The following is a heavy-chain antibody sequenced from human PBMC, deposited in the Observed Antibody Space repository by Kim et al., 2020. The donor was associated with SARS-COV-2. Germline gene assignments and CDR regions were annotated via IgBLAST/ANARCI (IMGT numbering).Heavy chain of an antibody. CDR3: AREYRGGYFDY. V-gene: IGHV1-46*01. Sequence: ASVKVSCKTSGYTFTNYSVHWVRQAPGQGLEWMGLINPSNGDTNYAQKFQARVTMTRDTSTSTVYMDLSSLTSEDTAMYFCAREYRGGYFDYWGQGTLVTVSS. D-gene: IGHD2-15*01. J-gene: IGHJ4*02. CDR1: GYTFTNYS. CDR2: INPSNGDT.